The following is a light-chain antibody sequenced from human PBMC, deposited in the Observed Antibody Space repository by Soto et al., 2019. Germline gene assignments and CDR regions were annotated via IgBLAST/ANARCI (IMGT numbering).Light chain of an antibody. V-gene: IGKV1-39*01. CDR1: QSISNF. Sequence: DIQMTQSPSSLSASVGDRVTITCRTSQSISNFLNWYQQKPGKAPKVLIYGASSLQSGVPSRFSGSGSGTDFTLTISSLQPEDFATYYCQQSFSTLLIFGGGTKVEIK. J-gene: IGKJ4*01. CDR3: QQSFSTLLI. CDR2: GAS.